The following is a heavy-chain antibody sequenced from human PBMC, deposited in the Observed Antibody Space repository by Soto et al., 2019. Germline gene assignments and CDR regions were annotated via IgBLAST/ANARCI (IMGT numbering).Heavy chain of an antibody. CDR2: IIAVLGIT. V-gene: IGHV1-69*08. CDR1: GGTSSTYT. J-gene: IGHJ4*02. Sequence: QVHLVQSGAEVRKPGSSVKVSCNASGGTSSTYTISWVRQAPGQGLEWMGRIIAVLGITNYAQSFQGRVTITADKSTSTAYMELSSLRSEDTAVYYCAREEGTVTYDYWGQGTLVTVSS. CDR3: AREEGTVTYDY. D-gene: IGHD4-17*01.